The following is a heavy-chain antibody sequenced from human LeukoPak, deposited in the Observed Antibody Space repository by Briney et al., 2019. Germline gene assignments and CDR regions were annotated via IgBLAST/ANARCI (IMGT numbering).Heavy chain of an antibody. CDR2: IRYDGSNK. CDR1: GFTFSSYG. J-gene: IGHJ4*02. Sequence: GSLRLSCAASGFTFSSYGMHWVRQAPGKGLEWVAFIRYDGSNKYYADSVKGRFTISRDNSKNTLYLQMNSLRAEDTAVYYCAKDRLAAAGRRLDHWGQGTLVTVSS. D-gene: IGHD6-13*01. CDR3: AKDRLAAAGRRLDH. V-gene: IGHV3-30*02.